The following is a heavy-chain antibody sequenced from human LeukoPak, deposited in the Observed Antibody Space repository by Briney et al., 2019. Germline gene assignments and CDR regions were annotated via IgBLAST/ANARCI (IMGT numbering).Heavy chain of an antibody. Sequence: SETLSLTCTVSGGSISSYYWSWIRQPPGKGLEWIGYIYYSGSTNYNPSLKSRVTISVDTSKNQFSLKLSSVTAADTAVYYCARPALYSDAFDIWGQGTMVTVSS. V-gene: IGHV4-59*01. J-gene: IGHJ3*02. D-gene: IGHD2-15*01. CDR1: GGSISSYY. CDR3: ARPALYSDAFDI. CDR2: IYYSGST.